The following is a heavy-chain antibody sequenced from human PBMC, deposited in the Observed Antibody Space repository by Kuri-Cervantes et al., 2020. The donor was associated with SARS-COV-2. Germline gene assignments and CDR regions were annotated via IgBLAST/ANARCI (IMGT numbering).Heavy chain of an antibody. V-gene: IGHV1-8*02. CDR2: MNPNSGNT. CDR1: GHTFTSYD. J-gene: IGHJ4*02. D-gene: IGHD1-26*01. CDR3: ARGDPGGYLPSVVY. Sequence: ASVKVSCKASGHTFTSYDINWVRQATGQGLEWMGWMNPNSGNTGYAQKFQGRVTMTRNTSVSTAYMELSSLRSEDTAVYYCARGDPGGYLPSVVYWGQGTLVTVSS.